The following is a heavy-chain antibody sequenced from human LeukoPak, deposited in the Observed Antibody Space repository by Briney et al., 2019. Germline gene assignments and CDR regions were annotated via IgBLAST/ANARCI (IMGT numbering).Heavy chain of an antibody. J-gene: IGHJ3*02. CDR3: ARDGYYDFWSGYDAFDI. V-gene: IGHV4-4*07. D-gene: IGHD3-3*01. CDR2: IYTSGST. Sequence: ASETLSLTCAVYGGSFSGYYWSWIRQPAGKGLEWIGRIYTSGSTNYNPSLKSRVTMSVDTSKNQFSLKLSSVTAADTAVYYCARDGYYDFWSGYDAFDIWGQGTMVTVSS. CDR1: GGSFSGYY.